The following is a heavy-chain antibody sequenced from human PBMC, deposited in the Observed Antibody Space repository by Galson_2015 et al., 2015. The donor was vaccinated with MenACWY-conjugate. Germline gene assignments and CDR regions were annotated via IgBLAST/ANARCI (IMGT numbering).Heavy chain of an antibody. D-gene: IGHD4-23*01. J-gene: IGHJ3*02. CDR2: ISYSGST. CDR3: ARRSARLTLGAFDI. CDR1: SSSSYF. V-gene: IGHV4-39*01. Sequence: SSSSYFWGWIRQPPGKGLEWIGTISYSGSTHYNPSLNNRVTVSADTSKNQFSLNVNSVTAADTALYYCARRSARLTLGAFDIWGQGTMVTVSS.